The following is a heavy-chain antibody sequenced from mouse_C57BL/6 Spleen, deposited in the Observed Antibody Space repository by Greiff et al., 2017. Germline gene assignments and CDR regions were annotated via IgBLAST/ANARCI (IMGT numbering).Heavy chain of an antibody. Sequence: EVMLVESGGGLVKPGGSLKLSCAASGFTFSDYGMHWVRQAPEKGLEWVAYISSGSSTIYYADTVKGRFNISRDNAKNTLFLQMTSLRSEDTAMYYCARGPLYYGSSYGYFDVWGTGTTVTVSS. CDR2: ISSGSSTI. V-gene: IGHV5-17*01. D-gene: IGHD1-1*01. CDR1: GFTFSDYG. CDR3: ARGPLYYGSSYGYFDV. J-gene: IGHJ1*03.